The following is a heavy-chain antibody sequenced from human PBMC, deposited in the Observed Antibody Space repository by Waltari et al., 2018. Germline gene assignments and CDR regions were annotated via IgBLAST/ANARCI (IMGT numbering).Heavy chain of an antibody. D-gene: IGHD3-16*01. CDR2: IYSDGRT. Sequence: EVHLVQSGGVLVQPGGSLRLPCAGSGFTVSSVYMTWVRQAPGKGLEYVSVIYSDGRTFTADPVKGRFTISRDNYENTLYLQMNSLTTDDTAVYYCATRFQDYFDYWGQGTLVTVSS. V-gene: IGHV3-66*02. J-gene: IGHJ4*02. CDR3: ATRFQDYFDY. CDR1: GFTVSSVY.